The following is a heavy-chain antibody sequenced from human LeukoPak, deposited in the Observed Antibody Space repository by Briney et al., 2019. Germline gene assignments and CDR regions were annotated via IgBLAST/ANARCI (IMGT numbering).Heavy chain of an antibody. CDR2: INPNSGGT. Sequence: ASVKVSCKASGYTFTGYYMHWVRQAPGQGLEWMGWINPNSGGTNYAQEFQGRVTMTRDTSISTAYMELSRLRSDDTAVYYCARDLREYYYDSSGLRDWGQGTLVTVSS. D-gene: IGHD3-22*01. CDR3: ARDLREYYYDSSGLRD. CDR1: GYTFTGYY. V-gene: IGHV1-2*02. J-gene: IGHJ4*02.